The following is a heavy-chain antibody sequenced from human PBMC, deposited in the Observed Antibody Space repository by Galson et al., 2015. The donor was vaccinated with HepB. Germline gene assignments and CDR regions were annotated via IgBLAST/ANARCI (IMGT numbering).Heavy chain of an antibody. D-gene: IGHD2-2*01. CDR2: FDPEDGET. J-gene: IGHJ3*02. V-gene: IGHV1-24*01. CDR1: GCTLTELS. Sequence: SVKVSCKVSGCTLTELSMHWVRQAPGKGLEWMGGFDPEDGETIYAQKFQGRVTMTEDTSTDTAYMELSSLRSEDTAVYYCATSYCSSTSCTRGAFDIWGQGTMVTVSS. CDR3: ATSYCSSTSCTRGAFDI.